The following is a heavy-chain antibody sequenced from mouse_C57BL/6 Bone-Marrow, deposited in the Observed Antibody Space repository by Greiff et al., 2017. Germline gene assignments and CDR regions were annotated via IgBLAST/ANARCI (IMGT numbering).Heavy chain of an antibody. CDR3: ARHGYAMDY. V-gene: IGHV1-72*01. CDR2: IDPNSGGT. Sequence: QVQLQQPGAELVKPGASVTLSCKASGYTFTSYWMHWVKQRPGRGREWIGGIDPNSGGTKYNEKFKSKATLTVDKPSSTAYMQLSSLTSEDSAVYYCARHGYAMDYWGQGTSVTVSS. CDR1: GYTFTSYW. J-gene: IGHJ4*01.